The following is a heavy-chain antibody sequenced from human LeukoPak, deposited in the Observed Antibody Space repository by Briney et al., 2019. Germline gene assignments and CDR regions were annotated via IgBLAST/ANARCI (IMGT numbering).Heavy chain of an antibody. CDR2: INHSGST. CDR3: ARPWRGYYFDY. J-gene: IGHJ4*02. CDR1: GGSFSGYY. V-gene: IGHV4-34*01. Sequence: SETLSLTCAVYGGSFSGYYWSWIRQPPGKGLEWIGEINHSGSTNYNPSLKSRVTISVDTSKNQFSLKLSSVTAADTAVYYCARPWRGYYFDYWGQGTLVTVSS. D-gene: IGHD1-1*01.